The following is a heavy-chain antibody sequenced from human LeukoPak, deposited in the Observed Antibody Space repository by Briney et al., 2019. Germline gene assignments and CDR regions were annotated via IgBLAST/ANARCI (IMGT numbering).Heavy chain of an antibody. D-gene: IGHD2-2*01. J-gene: IGHJ4*02. CDR3: ARDCSSATRYAAFDY. V-gene: IGHV3-30-3*01. CDR2: ISYDDTNK. Sequence: QPGRSLRLSCVASGFTFTKYAMDWVRQAPGKGLEWVASISYDDTNKAYSDSVKGRFTVSRDKSNNTLYLQMNSLRAEDTGVYYCARDCSSATRYAAFDYWGQGTLVTVSS. CDR1: GFTFTKYA.